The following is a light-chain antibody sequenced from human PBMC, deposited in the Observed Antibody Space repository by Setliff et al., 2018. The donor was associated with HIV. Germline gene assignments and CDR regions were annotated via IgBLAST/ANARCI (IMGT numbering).Light chain of an antibody. V-gene: IGLV2-11*01. CDR2: DVN. J-gene: IGLJ1*01. Sequence: QSALTQPRSVSGSPGQSVTFSCTGSRSDVGAYNFVSWYQQHPGKAPKLIICDVNKRPSGVPDRFSGSKSGDTASLSISGLQSEDEADYYCCSYAGSDSYIFGSGTKVTVL. CDR3: CSYAGSDSYI. CDR1: RSDVGAYNF.